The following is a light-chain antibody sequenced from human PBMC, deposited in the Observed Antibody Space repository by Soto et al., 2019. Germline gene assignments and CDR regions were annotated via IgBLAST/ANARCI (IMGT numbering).Light chain of an antibody. CDR2: AVS. Sequence: QSVLTQPASVSGSPVQSITISCTGSSSYVGLYDYVSWYQQHPGKSPQLMIYAVSNRPSVVSNRFSASKSGNTASLFISGLQAEDEADYYSSSYTSDRYYVFGSGTXVTVL. V-gene: IGLV2-14*01. J-gene: IGLJ1*01. CDR3: SSYTSDRYYV. CDR1: SSYVGLYDY.